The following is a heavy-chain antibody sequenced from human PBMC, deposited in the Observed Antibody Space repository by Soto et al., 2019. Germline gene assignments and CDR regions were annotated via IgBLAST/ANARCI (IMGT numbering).Heavy chain of an antibody. CDR2: ISYDGSNK. Sequence: QVQLVGSGGGVVQPGRSLRLSCAASGFTFSSYGMHWVRQAPGKGLEWVAVISYDGSNKYYADSVKGRFTISRDNSKNTLYLQMNSLRAEDTAVYYCAKAPVSGLGLSYYYMDVWGKGTTVTVSS. CDR1: GFTFSSYG. V-gene: IGHV3-30*18. CDR3: AKAPVSGLGLSYYYMDV. J-gene: IGHJ6*03. D-gene: IGHD1-26*01.